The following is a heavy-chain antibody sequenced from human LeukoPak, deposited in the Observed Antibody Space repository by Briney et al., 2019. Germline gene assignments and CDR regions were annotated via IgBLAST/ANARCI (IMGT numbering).Heavy chain of an antibody. CDR3: ARHILLPRGRSVAVAAD. Sequence: GGSLRLSCAASGFTFSSHGMYWVRQAPGKGLEWVAIIQSDGSNKYYGHSVKGRFTISRDNSKNTLYLQMNSLRAEDTAVYYCARHILLPRGRSVAVAADWGQGTLVTVSS. CDR2: IQSDGSNK. D-gene: IGHD6-19*01. J-gene: IGHJ4*02. V-gene: IGHV3-33*05. CDR1: GFTFSSHG.